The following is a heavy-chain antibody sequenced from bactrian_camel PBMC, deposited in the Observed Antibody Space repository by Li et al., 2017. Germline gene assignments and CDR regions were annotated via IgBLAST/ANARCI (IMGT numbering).Heavy chain of an antibody. CDR2: IYSDGGKT. Sequence: VQLVESGGGLVQPGASLTLSCAASGFTFNKYYMSWVRQVPGKGLEWLTSIYSDGGKTYTLESVKGRFSISRNDPNDTTYLQMNNVKSDDTALYYCGTRYPGSWYRTYWGQGTQVTVS. V-gene: IGHV3-2*01. CDR3: GTRYPGSWYRTY. J-gene: IGHJ4*01. CDR1: GFTFNKYY. D-gene: IGHD6*01.